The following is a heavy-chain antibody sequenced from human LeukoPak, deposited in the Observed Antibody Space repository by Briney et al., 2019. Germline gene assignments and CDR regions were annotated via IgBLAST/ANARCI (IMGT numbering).Heavy chain of an antibody. CDR1: GFTFSSYS. Sequence: GGSLRLSCAASGFTFSSYSMNWVRQAPGKGLEWVSSISSSSSYIYYADSVKGRFTISRDNAKNSLYLQMNSLRAEDTAVYYCARDRIFYDILTGYYRDYYFDYWGRGTLVTVSS. CDR3: ARDRIFYDILTGYYRDYYFDY. CDR2: ISSSSSYI. D-gene: IGHD3-9*01. J-gene: IGHJ4*02. V-gene: IGHV3-21*01.